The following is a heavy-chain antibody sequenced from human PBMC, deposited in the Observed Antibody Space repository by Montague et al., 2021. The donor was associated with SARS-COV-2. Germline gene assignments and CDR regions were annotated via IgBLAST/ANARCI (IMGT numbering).Heavy chain of an antibody. Sequence: SETLSLTCTVSGGSSSSGSYCWSWVRQPPGKGLEWIGGIYPGGSTNYTPSLKSRLTISVDTSKNQFSLKLSSVTAADTAVYYCARFASGGSGGYYDFDYWGQGTLVTVSS. V-gene: IGHV4-61*01. J-gene: IGHJ4*02. CDR3: ARFASGGSGGYYDFDY. CDR1: GGSSSSGSYC. CDR2: IYPGGST. D-gene: IGHD1-26*01.